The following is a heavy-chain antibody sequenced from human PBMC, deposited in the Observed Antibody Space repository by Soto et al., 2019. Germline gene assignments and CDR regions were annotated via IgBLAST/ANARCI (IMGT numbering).Heavy chain of an antibody. CDR1: GGTCGNYL. J-gene: IGHJ4*02. CDR3: ATMGGYSSSYFEY. D-gene: IGHD6-19*01. V-gene: IGHV1-69*01. Sequence: QVQLVQSGAEVKKPGSSVKVSCKASGGTCGNYLISWVRQAPGHGLEWMGGIVPVFGPANYAQQFQGRVTVTADASTDTVYMELSSLRSDDMAVYFCATMGGYSSSYFEYWGQGTLVTVSS. CDR2: IVPVFGPA.